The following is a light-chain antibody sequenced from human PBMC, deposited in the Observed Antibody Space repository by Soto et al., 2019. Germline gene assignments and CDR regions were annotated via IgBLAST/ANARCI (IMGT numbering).Light chain of an antibody. CDR3: QQYQSFSLT. J-gene: IGKJ4*01. Sequence: IQLTQSPSSLSASVGDIVTITFRASQGISSYLAWYQQKPGKAPKLLIYAASTLQSGVPSRFSGSGSGTEFSLTISSLQPDDFATYYCQQYQSFSLTFGGGTKVDIK. V-gene: IGKV1-9*01. CDR1: QGISSY. CDR2: AAS.